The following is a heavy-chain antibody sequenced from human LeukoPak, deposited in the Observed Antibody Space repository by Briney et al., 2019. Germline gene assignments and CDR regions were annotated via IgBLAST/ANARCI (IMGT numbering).Heavy chain of an antibody. D-gene: IGHD3-22*01. Sequence: SETLSLTCTVSGGSISSSSYYWGWLRQPPGKGLEWIGSIYYSGSTYYNPSLKSRVTISVDTSKNQFSLKLSSVTAADTAVYYCARRTEYYYDSSGYFRYYYYGMDVWGQGTTVTVSS. CDR3: ARRTEYYYDSSGYFRYYYYGMDV. V-gene: IGHV4-39*01. CDR1: GGSISSSSYY. J-gene: IGHJ6*02. CDR2: IYYSGST.